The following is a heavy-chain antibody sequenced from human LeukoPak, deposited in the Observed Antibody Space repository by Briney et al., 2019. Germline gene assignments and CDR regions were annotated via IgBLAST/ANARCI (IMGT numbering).Heavy chain of an antibody. D-gene: IGHD5-24*01. V-gene: IGHV4-39*01. CDR2: IYYSGST. J-gene: IGHJ4*02. CDR1: GGSISSSSYY. Sequence: SETLSLTCTVSGGSISSSSYYWGWVRQPPGRGLEWIGNIYYSGSTNYNPSLKSLVTISVDTSKNQFSLKLSSVTAADTAVYYCARHRRWLQSLDYWGQGTLVTVSS. CDR3: ARHRRWLQSLDY.